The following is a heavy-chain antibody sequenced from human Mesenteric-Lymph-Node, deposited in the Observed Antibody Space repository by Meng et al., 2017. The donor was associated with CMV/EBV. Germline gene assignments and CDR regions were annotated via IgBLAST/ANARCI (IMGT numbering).Heavy chain of an antibody. J-gene: IGHJ4*02. CDR1: GGSISSRRCS. CDR2: SYYSESS. V-gene: IGHV4-39*01. D-gene: IGHD3-22*01. Sequence: VSGGSISSRRCSWGLTRQAPGECLDWVGNSYYSESSYYDASLKSRVAISVDTSRNQFTLKLSSVTAADTAMYNCTRTSDYYYYLQYWGQGTLVTVSS. CDR3: TRTSDYYYYLQY.